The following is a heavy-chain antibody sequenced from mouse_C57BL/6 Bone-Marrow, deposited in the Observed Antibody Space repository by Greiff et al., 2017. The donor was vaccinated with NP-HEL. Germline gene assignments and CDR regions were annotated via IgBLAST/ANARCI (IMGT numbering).Heavy chain of an antibody. D-gene: IGHD2-1*01. CDR3: ARRGYYGNSGWFAY. CDR2: IYPRDGST. J-gene: IGHJ3*01. CDR1: GYTFTSYD. Sequence: VKLQESGPELVKPGASVKLSCKASGYTFTSYDINWVKQRPGQGLEWIGWIYPRDGSTKYNEKFKGKATLTVDTSSSTAYMELHSLTSEDSAVYFCARRGYYGNSGWFAYWGQGTLVTVSA. V-gene: IGHV1-85*01.